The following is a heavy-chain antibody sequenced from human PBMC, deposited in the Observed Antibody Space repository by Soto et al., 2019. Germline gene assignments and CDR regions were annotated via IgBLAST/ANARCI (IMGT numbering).Heavy chain of an antibody. CDR2: IIPIFGTA. V-gene: IGHV1-69*13. D-gene: IGHD3-9*01. Sequence: ASVKVSCKSSGGTFSSYAISWVRQAPGQGLEWMGGIIPIFGTANYAQKFQGRVTITADESTSTAYMELSSLRSEDTAVYYCAFQPRYYDILSWGQGTLVTVSS. CDR3: AFQPRYYDILS. CDR1: GGTFSSYA. J-gene: IGHJ5*02.